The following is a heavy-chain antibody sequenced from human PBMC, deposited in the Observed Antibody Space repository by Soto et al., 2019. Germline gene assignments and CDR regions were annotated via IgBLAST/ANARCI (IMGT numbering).Heavy chain of an antibody. CDR2: ISAYNGNT. J-gene: IGHJ6*02. V-gene: IGHV1-18*01. D-gene: IGHD1-20*01. CDR3: TAPNWSYGMDV. CDR1: GYTYTSNG. Sequence: GTSVKVTCEDSGYTYTSNGRSWVRQAPGQGLEWMGWISAYNGNTNYAQKLQGRVTMTTDTSTSTAYMELRSLRSDDTAVYYCTAPNWSYGMDVWGQGTTVTVSS.